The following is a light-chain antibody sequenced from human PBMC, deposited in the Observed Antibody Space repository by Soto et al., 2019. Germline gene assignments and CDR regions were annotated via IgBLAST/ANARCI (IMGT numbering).Light chain of an antibody. CDR3: QQYGNSPWT. V-gene: IGKV3-20*01. CDR1: QSVSSNY. CDR2: GAS. Sequence: EIVLTQSPGTLSLSPGERATLSCRASQSVSSNYLAWCQQKPGQAPRLPIYGASRRATGIPDRFSGSGSGTDFTLTISRLEPEDFAVYYCQQYGNSPWTFGQGTKVEIK. J-gene: IGKJ1*01.